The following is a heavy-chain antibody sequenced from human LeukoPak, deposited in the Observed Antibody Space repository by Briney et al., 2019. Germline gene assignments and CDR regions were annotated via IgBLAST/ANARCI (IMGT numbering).Heavy chain of an antibody. V-gene: IGHV4-59*01. D-gene: IGHD3-3*01. CDR2: IYYSGST. CDR1: GGSISSYY. CDR3: ARGTDLLARRFLEWLYPRYYYYYYMDV. J-gene: IGHJ6*03. Sequence: PSETLSLTCTVSGGSISSYYWSWIRQPPGKGLEWIGYIYYSGSTNYNPSFKSRVTISVGTSKNQFSLKLSSVTAADTAVYYCARGTDLLARRFLEWLYPRYYYYYYMDVWGKGTTVAVSS.